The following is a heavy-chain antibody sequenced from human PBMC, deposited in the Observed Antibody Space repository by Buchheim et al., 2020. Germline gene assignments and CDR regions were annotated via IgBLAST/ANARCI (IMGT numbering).Heavy chain of an antibody. CDR2: IYYSGST. Sequence: QVQLQESGPGLVKPSQTLSLTCTVSGGSISSSSYYWGWIRQPPGKGLEWIGSIYYSGSTYYNPSLKSRVTISVDTSKNQFSLKLSSVTAADTAVYYCARHAGFWSSGHYFDYWGQGTL. CDR3: ARHAGFWSSGHYFDY. CDR1: GGSISSSSYY. V-gene: IGHV4-39*01. D-gene: IGHD3-22*01. J-gene: IGHJ4*02.